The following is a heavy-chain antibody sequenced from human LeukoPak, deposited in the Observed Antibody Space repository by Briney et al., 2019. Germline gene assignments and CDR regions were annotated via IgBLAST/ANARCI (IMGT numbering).Heavy chain of an antibody. V-gene: IGHV7-4-1*02. Sequence: ASVKVSCKASGYTFTSYAMNWVRQAPGQGLEWMGWINTNTGNPTYAQGFTGRFVFSLDTSVSTAYLQISSLKAEDTAVYYCARDSAGWHYYYYYYYMDVWGKGTTVTVSS. CDR3: ARDSAGWHYYYYYYYMDV. D-gene: IGHD6-19*01. J-gene: IGHJ6*03. CDR1: GYTFTSYA. CDR2: INTNTGNP.